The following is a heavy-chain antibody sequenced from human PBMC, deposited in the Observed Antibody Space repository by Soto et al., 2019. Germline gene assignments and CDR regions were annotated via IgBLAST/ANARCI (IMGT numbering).Heavy chain of an antibody. V-gene: IGHV4-59*08. CDR3: ARHDLRGGAYDV. J-gene: IGHJ3*01. CDR2: IYYSGGT. D-gene: IGHD3-16*01. CDR1: GDSISRYY. Sequence: QVQLQESGPGLVKPSETLSLTCTVSGDSISRYYWSWIRQPPGKGLEWLGYIYYSGGTIYNPSLNSGVTMSVDTSKTHFSWRLTSVTATDTAVYFCARHDLRGGAYDVWGRGTMVIVSS.